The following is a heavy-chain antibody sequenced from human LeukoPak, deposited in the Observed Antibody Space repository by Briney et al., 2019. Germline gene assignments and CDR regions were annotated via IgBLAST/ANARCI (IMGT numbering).Heavy chain of an antibody. V-gene: IGHV3-13*01. J-gene: IGHJ2*01. CDR2: IGTAGDK. CDR3: ARVQGLDFRWYFDL. Sequence: PGVSLTLSCAASGFTFSSYDMHWVRQTTGKGLEWVSAIGTAGDKYYPGSVKGRFTISRENSKNSLYLQMNSLRAGDTAVYYCARVQGLDFRWYFDLWGRGTLVTVSS. CDR1: GFTFSSYD.